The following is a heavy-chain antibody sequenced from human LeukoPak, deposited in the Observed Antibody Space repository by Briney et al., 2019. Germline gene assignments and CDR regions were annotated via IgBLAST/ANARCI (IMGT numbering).Heavy chain of an antibody. V-gene: IGHV4-30-4*01. CDR2: IYYSGSA. CDR3: ARDGGGPEYDY. CDR1: GGSISSGDYY. D-gene: IGHD1-26*01. J-gene: IGHJ4*02. Sequence: SQTLSLTCTVSGGSISSGDYYWSWIRQPPGKGLEWIGYIYYSGSAHYNPSLKSRVIISIDTSKNQFSLELSSVTAADTAVYDCARDGGGPEYDYWGQGTLVTVSS.